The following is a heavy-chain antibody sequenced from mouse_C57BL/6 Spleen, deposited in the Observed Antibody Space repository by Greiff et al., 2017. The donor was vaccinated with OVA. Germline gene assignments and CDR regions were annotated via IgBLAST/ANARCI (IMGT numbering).Heavy chain of an antibody. CDR1: GYAFSSYW. CDR3: ARTPYTTVVAKNFDV. J-gene: IGHJ1*03. D-gene: IGHD1-1*01. V-gene: IGHV1-80*01. Sequence: QVQLKQSGAELVKPGASVKISCKASGYAFSSYWMNWVKQRPGQGLEWIGQIYPGDGDTNYNGKFKGKATLTADKSSSTAYMQLSSLTSEDSAVYFCARTPYTTVVAKNFDVWGTGTTVTVSS. CDR2: IYPGDGDT.